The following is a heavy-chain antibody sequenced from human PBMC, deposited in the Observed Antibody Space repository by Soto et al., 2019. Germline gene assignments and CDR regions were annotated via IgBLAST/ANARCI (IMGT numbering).Heavy chain of an antibody. CDR3: TRLSYGSSAYYYYGMDV. D-gene: IGHD5-18*01. Sequence: GGSLRLSCAASGFTFSGSAMHWVRQASGKGLEWVGRIRSKANSYATAYAASVKGRFTISRDDSKNTAYLQMNSLKTEDTAVYYCTRLSYGSSAYYYYGMDVWGQGTTVTVSS. CDR2: IRSKANSYAT. CDR1: GFTFSGSA. J-gene: IGHJ6*02. V-gene: IGHV3-73*01.